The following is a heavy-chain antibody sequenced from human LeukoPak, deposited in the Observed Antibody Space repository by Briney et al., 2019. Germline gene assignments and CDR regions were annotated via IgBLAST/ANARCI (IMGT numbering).Heavy chain of an antibody. CDR1: GFTFSSYW. CDR2: INSDGSST. D-gene: IGHD3-9*01. Sequence: GGSLRLSCAASGFTFSSYWMHWVRQAPGKGLVWVSRINSDGSSTSYADSVKGRFTISRDSAKNTLYLQMNGLRAEDTAVYYCARVCYDILTGYCGYYYSGMDVWGKGTTVTVSS. V-gene: IGHV3-74*01. J-gene: IGHJ6*04. CDR3: ARVCYDILTGYCGYYYSGMDV.